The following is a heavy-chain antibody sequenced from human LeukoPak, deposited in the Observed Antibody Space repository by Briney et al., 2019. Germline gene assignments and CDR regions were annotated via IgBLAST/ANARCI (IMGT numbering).Heavy chain of an antibody. CDR1: GFTFSSYS. CDR2: ISSSSSYI. J-gene: IGHJ5*01. Sequence: GGSLRLSCAASGFTFSSYSMNWVRQAPGKGLEWVSSISSSSSYIYYADSVKGRFTISRDNAKNSPFLQMNSLRAEDTAVYYCARDRGNSDPGDWFDSWGQGTLVTVSS. D-gene: IGHD4-23*01. V-gene: IGHV3-21*04. CDR3: ARDRGNSDPGDWFDS.